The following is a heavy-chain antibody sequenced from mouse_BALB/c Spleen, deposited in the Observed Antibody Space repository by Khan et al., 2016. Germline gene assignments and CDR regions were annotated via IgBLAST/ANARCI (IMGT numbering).Heavy chain of an antibody. CDR3: VRQSGNYEAWFAY. CDR2: IRSKSNNYAT. Sequence: EVQLVESGGGLVQPKGSLKLSCAASGFTFNTYAMNWVRQAPGQGLEWVARIRSKSNNYATYYADSVKDRFTISRDDSQSMLYLQMNNLKTEDTAMYSCVRQSGNYEAWFAYWGQGTLVTVSA. J-gene: IGHJ3*01. CDR1: GFTFNTYA. D-gene: IGHD2-1*01. V-gene: IGHV10-1*02.